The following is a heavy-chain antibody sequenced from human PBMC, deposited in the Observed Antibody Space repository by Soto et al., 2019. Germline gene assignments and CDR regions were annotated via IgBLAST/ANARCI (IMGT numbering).Heavy chain of an antibody. J-gene: IGHJ6*02. CDR1: GYTFTSYA. CDR3: ARAPAYSSGWSYYYYGMDV. Sequence: ASVKVSCKASGYTFTSYAMHWVRQAPGQGLEWMGWINAGNGNTKYSQKFQGRVTITRDTSASTAYMELSSLRSEDTAVYYCARAPAYSSGWSYYYYGMDVWGQGTTVTVSS. V-gene: IGHV1-3*01. CDR2: INAGNGNT. D-gene: IGHD6-19*01.